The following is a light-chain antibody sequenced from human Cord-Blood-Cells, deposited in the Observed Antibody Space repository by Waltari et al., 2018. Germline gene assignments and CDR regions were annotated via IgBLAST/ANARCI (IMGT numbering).Light chain of an antibody. Sequence: QSALTQPASVSGCPGPSITIPCTGTSSDGGGYNYVSWYQQHPGKAPKLMIYDVSNRPSGVSNRFSGSKSGNTASLTISGLQAEDEADYYCSSYTSSSTWVFGGGTKLTVL. J-gene: IGLJ3*02. CDR3: SSYTSSSTWV. V-gene: IGLV2-14*01. CDR2: DVS. CDR1: SSDGGGYNY.